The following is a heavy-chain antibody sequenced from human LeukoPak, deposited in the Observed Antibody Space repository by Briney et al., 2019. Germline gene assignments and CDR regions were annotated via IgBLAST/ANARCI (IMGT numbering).Heavy chain of an antibody. CDR3: AKQMAVDYFDY. V-gene: IGHV3-30*18. J-gene: IGHJ4*02. Sequence: PGGSLRLSCGASGFTFSSYGMHWVRQAPGKGLEWVAVISYDGSKKYYADSVEGRFTISRDNSKNSLYLQMNSLRAEDTAVYYCAKQMAVDYFDYWGQGTLVTVSS. CDR1: GFTFSSYG. CDR2: ISYDGSKK. D-gene: IGHD5-24*01.